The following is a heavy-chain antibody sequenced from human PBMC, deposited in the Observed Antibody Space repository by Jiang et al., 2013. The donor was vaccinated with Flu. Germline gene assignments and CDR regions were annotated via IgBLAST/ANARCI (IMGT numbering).Heavy chain of an antibody. J-gene: IGHJ6*02. CDR3: ARGTPKSPLLSGAAQHFGLDV. CDR1: GYSFAANG. V-gene: IGHV1-18*04. D-gene: IGHD2/OR15-2a*01. Sequence: GAEVKKPGASMKVSCKTSGYSFAANGITWVRQAPGQGLEWMGWINDNNGDTNYAQKFQGRVTMTRNTFTRTAYLELRSLTSDDTAMYYCARGTPKSPLLSGAAQHFGLDVWGQGDLGHRLL. CDR2: INDNNGDT.